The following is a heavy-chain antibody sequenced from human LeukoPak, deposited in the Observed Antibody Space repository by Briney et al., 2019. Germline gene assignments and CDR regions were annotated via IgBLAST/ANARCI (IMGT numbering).Heavy chain of an antibody. CDR1: GFTVSSNY. CDR2: IYSGGST. V-gene: IGHV3-66*01. CDR3: ARDLVVPAAMFHYYYYYGMDV. Sequence: PGGSLRLSCAASGFTVSSNYMSWVRQAPGKGLEWVSVIYSGGSTYYADSVKGRFTISRDNSKNTLYLQMNSLRAEDTAVYYCARDLVVPAAMFHYYYYYGMDVWGQGTTVTVSS. J-gene: IGHJ6*02. D-gene: IGHD2-2*01.